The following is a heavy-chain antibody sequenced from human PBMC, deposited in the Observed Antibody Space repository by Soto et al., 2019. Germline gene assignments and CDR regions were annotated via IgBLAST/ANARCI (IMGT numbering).Heavy chain of an antibody. Sequence: QVHLVQSGAEVKKPGVSVKVSCKGSGYGFTTYGITWVRQAPGQGLEWMAWISAHNGNTNYAQKLQGRVTWTRDTSTSTPYMELRILRSDDTAVYYCARGRYGDYSCQGALVTVSS. J-gene: IGHJ4*02. CDR3: ARGRYGDY. D-gene: IGHD1-1*01. CDR2: ISAHNGNT. CDR1: GYGFTTYG. V-gene: IGHV1-18*01.